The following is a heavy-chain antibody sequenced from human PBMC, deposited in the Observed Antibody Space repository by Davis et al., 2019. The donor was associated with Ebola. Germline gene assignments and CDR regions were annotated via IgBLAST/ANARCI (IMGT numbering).Heavy chain of an antibody. Sequence: SETLSLTCAVYGGSFSGYYWSWIRQPPGKGLEWIGEINHSGSTNYNPSLKSRVTISVDTSKNQFSLKLSSVTAADTAMYYCARENRRDVVNSRGLYFDYWGQGTLATVSS. CDR1: GGSFSGYY. V-gene: IGHV4-34*01. J-gene: IGHJ4*02. D-gene: IGHD2-15*01. CDR2: INHSGST. CDR3: ARENRRDVVNSRGLYFDY.